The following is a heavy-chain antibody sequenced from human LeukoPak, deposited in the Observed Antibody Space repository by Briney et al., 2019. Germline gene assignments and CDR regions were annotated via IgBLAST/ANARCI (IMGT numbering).Heavy chain of an antibody. CDR3: AKAGTVYCYYYYYMDV. CDR1: GFTFSSYG. V-gene: IGHV3-30*18. Sequence: GGSLRLSCAASGFTFSSYGMHWVRQAPGKGLEWVAVISYDGSNKYYADSVKGRFTISRDNSKNTLYLQMNSLRAEDTAVYYCAKAGTVYCYYYYYMDVWGKGTTVTVSS. CDR2: ISYDGSNK. D-gene: IGHD4-17*01. J-gene: IGHJ6*03.